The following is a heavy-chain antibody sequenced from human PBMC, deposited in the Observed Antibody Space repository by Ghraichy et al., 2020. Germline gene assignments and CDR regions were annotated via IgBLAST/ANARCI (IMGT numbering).Heavy chain of an antibody. CDR3: ARGRYGDYGAYYFDY. V-gene: IGHV3-48*03. CDR1: GFTFSGYE. Sequence: LSLTCAASGFTFSGYEMNWVRQAPGKGLEWISYISTSGSTIYYADSVKGRFTISRDNAKNSLFLQMNSLRAEDTAVYYCARGRYGDYGAYYFDYWGQGTLVTVSS. CDR2: ISTSGSTI. D-gene: IGHD4-17*01. J-gene: IGHJ4*02.